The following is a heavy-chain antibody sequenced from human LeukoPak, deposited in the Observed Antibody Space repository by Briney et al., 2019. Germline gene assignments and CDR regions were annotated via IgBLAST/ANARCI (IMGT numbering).Heavy chain of an antibody. CDR3: AKGSNSGITMVRGVIKSYFDY. D-gene: IGHD3-10*01. V-gene: IGHV3-23*01. CDR1: GFTFSSYA. CDR2: ISGSGGST. Sequence: GGSLRLSCAASGFTFSSYAMSWVRQAPGKGLEWVSAISGSGGSTYYADSVKGRFTISRDNSKNTLYLQMSSLRAEDTAVYYCAKGSNSGITMVRGVIKSYFDYWGQGTLVTVSS. J-gene: IGHJ4*02.